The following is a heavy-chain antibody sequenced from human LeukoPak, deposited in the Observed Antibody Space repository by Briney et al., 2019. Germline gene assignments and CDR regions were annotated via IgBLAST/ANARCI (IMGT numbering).Heavy chain of an antibody. V-gene: IGHV3-21*01. CDR3: APSYGSGSYPLDF. J-gene: IGHJ4*02. D-gene: IGHD3-10*01. CDR2: ISSSSTYI. CDR1: GFTFTTYS. Sequence: GGSLRLSCAASGFTFTTYSMNWVRQAPGKGLEWVSSISSSSTYIYYADSVKGRFTISRDNAKNSLYLQMNSLRAEDTALYYCAPSYGSGSYPLDFWGQGSLVTVSS.